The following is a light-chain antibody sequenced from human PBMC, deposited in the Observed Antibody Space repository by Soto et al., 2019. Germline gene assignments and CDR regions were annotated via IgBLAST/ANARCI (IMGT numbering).Light chain of an antibody. CDR1: QGISSS. CDR2: AAS. J-gene: IGKJ5*01. Sequence: DIQLTQSPSFLSASVGDRVTITCRASQGISSSLAWYQQKPGKAPKLLIYAASTLQSGVPSRFSGSGSGTEFTLTINSLQPEDFATYYCQHLYDYPLDFGQGTRLEIK. CDR3: QHLYDYPLD. V-gene: IGKV1-9*01.